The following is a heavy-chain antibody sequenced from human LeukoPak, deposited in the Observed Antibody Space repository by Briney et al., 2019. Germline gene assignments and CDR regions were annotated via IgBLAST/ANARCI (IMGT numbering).Heavy chain of an antibody. Sequence: SETLSLTCTVPGGSISSYYWSWIRQPPGKGLEWIGYIYYSGSTNYNPSLKSRVTISVDTSKNQFSLKLSSVTAADTAVYYCARGYSSGWYGGLRYWGQGTLVTVSS. J-gene: IGHJ4*02. D-gene: IGHD6-19*01. CDR3: ARGYSSGWYGGLRY. CDR1: GGSISSYY. CDR2: IYYSGST. V-gene: IGHV4-59*01.